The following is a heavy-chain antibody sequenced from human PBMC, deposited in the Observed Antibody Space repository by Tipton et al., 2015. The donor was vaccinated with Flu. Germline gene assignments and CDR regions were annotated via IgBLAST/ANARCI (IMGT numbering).Heavy chain of an antibody. V-gene: IGHV1-18*01. J-gene: IGHJ5*01. D-gene: IGHD3-10*01. CDR2: ISTYDGKT. Sequence: QLVQSGGEVKKPGASVKVTCKASGYYFTHYGITWVRQAPGQGLEWMGWISTYDGKTNNAQNFQGRVTMTTDTSTRTVYMALRSLRSDDTAVYYCAGVERGVISPSKWFESWGQGTLVIVSS. CDR3: AGVERGVISPSKWFES. CDR1: GYYFTHYG.